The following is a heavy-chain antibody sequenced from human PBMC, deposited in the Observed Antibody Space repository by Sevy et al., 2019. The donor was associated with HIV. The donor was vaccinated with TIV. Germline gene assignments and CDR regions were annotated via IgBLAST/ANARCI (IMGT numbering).Heavy chain of an antibody. CDR2: IKEDGSEK. V-gene: IGHV3-7*01. D-gene: IGHD3-22*01. CDR3: ARERPYESNCPFGY. J-gene: IGHJ4*02. CDR1: GFTFSTYNHYW. Sequence: GGSLRLSCAASGFTFSTYNHYWMTWVRQAPGKGLEWVANIKEDGSEKYYVDSVKGRFTISRDNAKNSVYLQMNSLRAEDTAVYYCARERPYESNCPFGYWGQGILVTVSS.